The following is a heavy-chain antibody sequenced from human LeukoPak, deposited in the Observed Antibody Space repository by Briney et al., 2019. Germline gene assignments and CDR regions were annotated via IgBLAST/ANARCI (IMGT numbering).Heavy chain of an antibody. CDR2: ITYDGSNK. Sequence: PGGSLRLSGAASGFSFKDYNMHWVRQAPGKGLEGVAVITYDGSNKYYTDSVKGRFTSSRDNSKSTLYLQMNSLRAEDTAVYYCAKVRWDNSGWYYLDYWGQGTLVTVSS. V-gene: IGHV3-30*18. J-gene: IGHJ4*02. CDR3: AKVRWDNSGWYYLDY. CDR1: GFSFKDYN. D-gene: IGHD6-19*01.